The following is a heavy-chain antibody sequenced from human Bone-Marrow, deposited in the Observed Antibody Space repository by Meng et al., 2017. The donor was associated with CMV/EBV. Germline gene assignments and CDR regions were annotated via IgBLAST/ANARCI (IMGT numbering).Heavy chain of an antibody. CDR2: INPNSGGT. D-gene: IGHD2-2*01. V-gene: IGHV1-2*02. CDR1: CYTFTSYG. CDR3: ARDVVVVPAANGDYYYYGMDV. J-gene: IGHJ6*02. Sequence: ASVQVSCKAACYTFTSYGISWVRQPPGQGLEWMGWINPNSGGTNYAQKFQGRVTMTRDTSISTAYMELSRLRSDDTAVYYCARDVVVVPAANGDYYYYGMDVWGQGTTVTVSS.